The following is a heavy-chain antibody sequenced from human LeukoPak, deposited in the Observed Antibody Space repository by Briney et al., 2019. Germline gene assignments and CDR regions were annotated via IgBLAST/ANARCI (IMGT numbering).Heavy chain of an antibody. J-gene: IGHJ5*02. D-gene: IGHD2-2*01. Sequence: GGSLRLSCAASGFTFSSYGMHWVRQAPGKGLEWVAVISYDGSNKYYADSVKGRFTISRDTSKNTLYLQMNSLRAEDTAVYYCAKEEAYCSSTSCYGTWFGPWGQGTLVTVSS. CDR2: ISYDGSNK. V-gene: IGHV3-30*18. CDR1: GFTFSSYG. CDR3: AKEEAYCSSTSCYGTWFGP.